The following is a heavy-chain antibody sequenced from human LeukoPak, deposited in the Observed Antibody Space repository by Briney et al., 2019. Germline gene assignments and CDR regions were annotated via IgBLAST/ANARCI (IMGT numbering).Heavy chain of an antibody. CDR2: FDPEDGET. CDR1: GYTLTELS. D-gene: IGHD1-26*01. Sequence: ASVNVSCKVSGYTLTELSMHWVRQAPGKGLEWMGGFDPEDGETIYAQKFQGRVTMTEDTSTDTAYMELSSLRSEDTAVYYCATSGSYGPALSFDYWGQGTLVTVSS. V-gene: IGHV1-24*01. CDR3: ATSGSYGPALSFDY. J-gene: IGHJ4*02.